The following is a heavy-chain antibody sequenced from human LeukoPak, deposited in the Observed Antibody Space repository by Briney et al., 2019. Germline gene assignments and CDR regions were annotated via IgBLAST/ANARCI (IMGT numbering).Heavy chain of an antibody. D-gene: IGHD6-13*01. J-gene: IGHJ4*02. Sequence: GESLKISCKGSGYSFTSYWIGWVRQMPGKGLEWMGIIYPADSDIRYSPSFQGLVTISADKSFSTAYLQWSSLKASDTAMYYCAGSYSNNLFDYWGQGTLVTVSS. CDR2: IYPADSDI. V-gene: IGHV5-51*01. CDR3: AGSYSNNLFDY. CDR1: GYSFTSYW.